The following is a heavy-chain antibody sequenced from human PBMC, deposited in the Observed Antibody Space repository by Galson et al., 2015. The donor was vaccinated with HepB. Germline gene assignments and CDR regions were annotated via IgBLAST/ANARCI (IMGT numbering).Heavy chain of an antibody. D-gene: IGHD5-18*01. CDR1: GFTFSSYG. CDR2: ISYDGSNK. CDR3: AKDLDTAMVLVVLYY. J-gene: IGHJ4*02. V-gene: IGHV3-30*18. Sequence: SLRLSCAASGFTFSSYGMHWVRQAPGKGLEWVAVISYDGSNKYYADSVKGRFTISRDNSKNTLYLQMNSLRAEDTAVYYCAKDLDTAMVLVVLYYWGQGTLVTVSS.